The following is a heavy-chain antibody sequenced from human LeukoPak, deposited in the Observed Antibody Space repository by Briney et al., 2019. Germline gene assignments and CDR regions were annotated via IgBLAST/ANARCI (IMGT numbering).Heavy chain of an antibody. V-gene: IGHV1-18*01. Sequence: ASVKVSCKASNYSFISYDIGWVRQAPGQGLEWMGWVSAYNGKTSYAEQFRGRVTMTADTSTATGYMELTGLTSDDTAVYYCRRFYSNFGDYWGQGTRVAVSS. CDR1: NYSFISYD. J-gene: IGHJ4*02. CDR2: VSAYNGKT. D-gene: IGHD4-11*01. CDR3: RRFYSNFGDY.